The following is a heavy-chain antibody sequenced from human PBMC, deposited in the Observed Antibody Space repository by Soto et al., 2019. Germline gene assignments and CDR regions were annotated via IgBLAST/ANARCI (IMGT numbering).Heavy chain of an antibody. D-gene: IGHD5-18*01. J-gene: IGHJ4*02. V-gene: IGHV4-4*02. CDR1: GGSISSSNW. Sequence: PSETLSLTCAVSGGSISSSNWWSCGRQPPGKGLEWIGDIYHSGSTNYNPSLKSRVTISVDKSKNQFSLKLSSVTAADTAVYYCARGDTAMEGPFDYWGQGILVTVSS. CDR2: IYHSGST. CDR3: ARGDTAMEGPFDY.